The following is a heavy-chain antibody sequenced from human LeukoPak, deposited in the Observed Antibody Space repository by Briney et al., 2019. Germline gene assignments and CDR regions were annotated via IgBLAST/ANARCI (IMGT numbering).Heavy chain of an antibody. J-gene: IGHJ4*02. CDR3: AREGEMATAPAVDY. CDR1: GYSISSGYY. D-gene: IGHD5-24*01. V-gene: IGHV4-38-2*02. CDR2: IYHSGST. Sequence: SETLSLTCTVSGYSISSGYYWGWIRQPPGKGLEWIGSIYHSGSTYYNPSLKSRVTISVDTSKNQFSLELSSVTAADTAVYYCAREGEMATAPAVDYWGQGTLVTVSS.